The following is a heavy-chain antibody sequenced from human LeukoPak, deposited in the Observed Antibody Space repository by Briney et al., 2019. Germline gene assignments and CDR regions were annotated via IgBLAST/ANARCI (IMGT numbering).Heavy chain of an antibody. CDR1: GFTFSSYA. V-gene: IGHV3-23*01. Sequence: GGSLRLSCAASGFTFSSYAMRWVRQAPGKGLEWVSAISGSGGSTYYADSVKGRFTISRDNSKNTLYLQMHSLRAEDTAVYYCARDLVVVAASYWGRGTLVTVSS. CDR3: ARDLVVVAASY. CDR2: ISGSGGST. J-gene: IGHJ4*02. D-gene: IGHD2-15*01.